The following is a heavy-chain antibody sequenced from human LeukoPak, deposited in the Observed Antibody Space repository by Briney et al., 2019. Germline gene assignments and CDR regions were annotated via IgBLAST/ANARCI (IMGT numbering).Heavy chain of an antibody. CDR3: ARGCDDSSGYYQYYFDY. CDR2: INHSGST. Sequence: SETLSLTCAVYGGSFGGYYWSWIRQPPGKGLEWIGEINHSGSTNYNPSLKSRVTISVDTSKNQFSLKLSSVTAADTAVYYCARGCDDSSGYYQYYFDYWGQGTLVTVSS. D-gene: IGHD3-22*01. CDR1: GGSFGGYY. V-gene: IGHV4-34*01. J-gene: IGHJ4*02.